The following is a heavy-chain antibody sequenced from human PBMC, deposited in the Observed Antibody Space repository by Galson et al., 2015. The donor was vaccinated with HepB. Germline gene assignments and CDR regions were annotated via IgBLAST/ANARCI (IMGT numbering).Heavy chain of an antibody. CDR1: GYSFTRYW. CDR3: ARSSLAAGVTSDF. CDR2: IYAGDSET. Sequence: QSGAEVKKPGESLKISCKGSGYSFTRYWIGWVRQMLGKGLEWMGIIYAGDSETRYSPSFQGQVTISADKSISTAYLQWSSLKASDTAIYYCARSSLAAGVTSDFWGQGTLVTVSS. V-gene: IGHV5-51*01. J-gene: IGHJ4*02. D-gene: IGHD6-13*01.